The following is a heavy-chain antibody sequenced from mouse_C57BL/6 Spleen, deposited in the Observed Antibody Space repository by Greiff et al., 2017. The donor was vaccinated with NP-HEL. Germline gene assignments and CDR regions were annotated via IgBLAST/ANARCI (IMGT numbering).Heavy chain of an antibody. J-gene: IGHJ1*03. D-gene: IGHD5-5*01. CDR3: ASLPISDLDFWG. Sequence: QVQLQQPGAELVRPGASVKLSCKASGYTFTSYWIRWVKQRTGQGLEWIGEIDPSSGYTNYNQKFKGKATLTADKSSSTAYMQLRSLTSEDSAVYYCASLPISDLDFWGRGTGITV. CDR2: IDPSSGYT. V-gene: IGHV1-69*02. CDR1: GYTFTSYW.